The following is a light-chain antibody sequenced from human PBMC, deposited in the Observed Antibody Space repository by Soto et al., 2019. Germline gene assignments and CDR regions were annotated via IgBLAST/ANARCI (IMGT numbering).Light chain of an antibody. CDR2: DVS. J-gene: IGLJ1*01. V-gene: IGLV2-14*03. Sequence: QSALTQPASVSVAPGQSITISCTGTSGDVCGYHYVSWYQHHPGKAHKLMIFDVSTRPSGVSTRFSGSRSGNTASLTISGLKPEDEADYYCSSYTTGTTRQVVCGTGTKV. CDR1: SGDVCGYHY. CDR3: SSYTTGTTRQVV.